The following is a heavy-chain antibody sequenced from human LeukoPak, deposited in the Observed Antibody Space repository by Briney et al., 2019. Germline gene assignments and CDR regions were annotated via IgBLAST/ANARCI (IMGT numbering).Heavy chain of an antibody. D-gene: IGHD2-2*01. Sequence: SVTVSCKASGGTFSSYAISWVRQAPGQGLEWMGGIIPIFGTANYAQKFQGRVTITTDESTSTAYMELSSLRSEDTAVYYCARVHVVPAAIGYYYYYMDVWGKGTTVTVSS. CDR2: IIPIFGTA. V-gene: IGHV1-69*05. CDR3: ARVHVVPAAIGYYYYYMDV. J-gene: IGHJ6*03. CDR1: GGTFSSYA.